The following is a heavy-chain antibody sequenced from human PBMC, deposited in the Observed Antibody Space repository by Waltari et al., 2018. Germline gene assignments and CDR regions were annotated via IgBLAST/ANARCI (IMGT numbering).Heavy chain of an antibody. V-gene: IGHV1-8*01. Sequence: QVQLVQSGAEVKKPGASVKVSCKASGYTFTSYDINWVRQATGQGLEWMGWMNPNSGNTGYAQKFQGRVTMTRNTSISTAYMEQSSLRSEDTAVYYCASPTVTSQEEAFDIWGQGTMVTVSS. CDR2: MNPNSGNT. CDR1: GYTFTSYD. CDR3: ASPTVTSQEEAFDI. D-gene: IGHD4-4*01. J-gene: IGHJ3*02.